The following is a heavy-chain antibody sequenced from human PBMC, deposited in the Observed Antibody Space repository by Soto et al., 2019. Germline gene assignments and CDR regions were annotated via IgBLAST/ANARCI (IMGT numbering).Heavy chain of an antibody. D-gene: IGHD4-4*01. CDR1: EYTFTSYT. CDR2: INGGNGNT. Sequence: ASVKVSCKAAEYTFTSYTMHWVRQDPGQRLEWMGWINGGNGNTKYSQKFQGRVTITRDTSASTAYMELSSLRSDDTAVYYCARELQGLYYFDYWGQGTLVTVS. V-gene: IGHV1-3*01. CDR3: ARELQGLYYFDY. J-gene: IGHJ4*02.